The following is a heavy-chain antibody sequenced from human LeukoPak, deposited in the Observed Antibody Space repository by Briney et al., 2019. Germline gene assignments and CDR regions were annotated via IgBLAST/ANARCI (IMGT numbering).Heavy chain of an antibody. CDR3: ARDHIAVAGPFDP. Sequence: GGSLRLSCAASGFTLSSYSMSWVRQAPGKGLEWVSYIGSSPTTIFYADSVKGRSTISRDNAKNSLYLQMNSLRAEDTAVYYCARDHIAVAGPFDPWGQGTLVTVSS. CDR2: IGSSPTTI. V-gene: IGHV3-48*01. CDR1: GFTLSSYS. J-gene: IGHJ5*02. D-gene: IGHD6-19*01.